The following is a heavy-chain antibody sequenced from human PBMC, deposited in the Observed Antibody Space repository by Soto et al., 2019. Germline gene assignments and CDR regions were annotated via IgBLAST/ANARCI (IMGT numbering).Heavy chain of an antibody. CDR3: ARHVPAAGYYYGMDV. D-gene: IGHD2-2*01. V-gene: IGHV1-69*12. Sequence: QVQLVQSGAEVKKPGSSVKVSCKASGGTFSSYAISWVRQAPGQGLEWMGGIIPIFGTADYAQKFQGRVTITADESTSTADMELSSQRSEDTAVYYCARHVPAAGYYYGMDVWGQGTTVTVSS. CDR1: GGTFSSYA. CDR2: IIPIFGTA. J-gene: IGHJ6*02.